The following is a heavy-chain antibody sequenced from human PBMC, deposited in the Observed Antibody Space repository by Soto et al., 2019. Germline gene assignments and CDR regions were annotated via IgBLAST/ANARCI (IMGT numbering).Heavy chain of an antibody. CDR3: ARDGSVPSRGTHWYFDL. V-gene: IGHV6-1*01. D-gene: IGHD1-26*01. CDR2: TYYRSKWYN. Sequence: SQTLSLTCAISGDSVSSNSAAWNWIRQSPSRGLEWLGRTYYRSKWYNDYAVSVKSRITINPDTSKNQFSLQLNSVTPEDTAVYYCARDGSVPSRGTHWYFDLWGRGTLVTVSS. J-gene: IGHJ2*01. CDR1: GDSVSSNSAA.